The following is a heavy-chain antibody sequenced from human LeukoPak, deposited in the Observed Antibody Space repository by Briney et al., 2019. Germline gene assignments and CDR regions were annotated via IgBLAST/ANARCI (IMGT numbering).Heavy chain of an antibody. CDR2: ISHSGST. CDR3: ARVTSRLGWFDP. Sequence: PGGSLRLSCAASGFTFSNYAMSWVRQAPGKGLEWIGSISHSGSTYYNPSLKSRVTISVDTSKNQFSLKLRSVTAADTAVYYCARVTSRLGWFDPWGQGTLVTVSS. V-gene: IGHV4-38-2*01. D-gene: IGHD1-14*01. J-gene: IGHJ5*02. CDR1: GFTFSNYA.